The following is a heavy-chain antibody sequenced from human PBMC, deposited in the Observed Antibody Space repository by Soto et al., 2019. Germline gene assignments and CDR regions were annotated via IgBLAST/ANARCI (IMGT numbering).Heavy chain of an antibody. D-gene: IGHD4-17*01. J-gene: IGHJ6*02. Sequence: SENPALTFTVPGCSVSGGSYYWKWVRQPPGKGLEWIRYIYFSGRTNSDPSLKSRVTISIDSSKNQFSLKLTSATAADTAVYYCSRDVDFGEEDVWGQGTTVT. CDR2: IYFSGRT. CDR3: SRDVDFGEEDV. CDR1: GCSVSGGSYY. V-gene: IGHV4-61*01.